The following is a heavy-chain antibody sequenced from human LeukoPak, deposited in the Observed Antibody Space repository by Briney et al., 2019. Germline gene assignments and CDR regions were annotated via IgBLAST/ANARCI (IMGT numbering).Heavy chain of an antibody. CDR1: GFTFSSYS. Sequence: GGSLRLSCAASGFTFSSYSMNWVRQAPGKGLEWVSSISSSSSYIYYADSVKGRFTISRDNAKNSLYLQMNSLRAEDTAVYYCARQAGGANYDFWSGYYSDAFDIWGQGTMVTVSS. J-gene: IGHJ3*02. CDR2: ISSSSSYI. V-gene: IGHV3-21*01. D-gene: IGHD3-3*01. CDR3: ARQAGGANYDFWSGYYSDAFDI.